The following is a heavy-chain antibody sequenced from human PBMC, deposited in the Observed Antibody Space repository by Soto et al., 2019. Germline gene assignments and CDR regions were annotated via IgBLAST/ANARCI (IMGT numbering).Heavy chain of an antibody. CDR1: GYTFTSYY. D-gene: IGHD3-16*01. J-gene: IGHJ4*02. CDR3: ARDLLGVLIAATSTFDE. Sequence: ASVKVSCKASGYTFTSYYMHWVRQAPGQGLEWMGIINPSGGSTSYAQKFQGRVTMTRDTSTSTVYMELSSLRSEDTAVYYCARDLLGVLIAATSTFDEWGQGSLVTVSS. CDR2: INPSGGST. V-gene: IGHV1-46*03.